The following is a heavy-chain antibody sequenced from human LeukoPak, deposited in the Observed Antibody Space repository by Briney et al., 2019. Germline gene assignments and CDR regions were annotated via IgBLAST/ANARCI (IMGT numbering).Heavy chain of an antibody. Sequence: GGSLRLSCAASGFTFSSYWMHWVRQAPGKGLVWFSRINSDGSSTSYADSVKGRFTISRDNAKNTLYLQMNSLRAEDTAVYYCARVGTEGWPYFDYWGQGTLVTVSS. V-gene: IGHV3-74*01. CDR3: ARVGTEGWPYFDY. D-gene: IGHD3/OR15-3a*01. CDR2: INSDGSST. J-gene: IGHJ4*02. CDR1: GFTFSSYW.